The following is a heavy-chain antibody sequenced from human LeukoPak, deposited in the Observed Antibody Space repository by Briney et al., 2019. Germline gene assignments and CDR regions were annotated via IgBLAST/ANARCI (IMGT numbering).Heavy chain of an antibody. Sequence: GGSLRLSCAASGFTFSSYEMNWVRQAPGKGLEWVSYISSSGSTIYYADSVKGRFTISRDNAKNSLYLQMNSLRAEDTAVYYCTRVVLVGTTYSYFDYWGQGTLVTVSS. V-gene: IGHV3-48*03. J-gene: IGHJ4*02. D-gene: IGHD1-26*01. CDR3: TRVVLVGTTYSYFDY. CDR2: ISSSGSTI. CDR1: GFTFSSYE.